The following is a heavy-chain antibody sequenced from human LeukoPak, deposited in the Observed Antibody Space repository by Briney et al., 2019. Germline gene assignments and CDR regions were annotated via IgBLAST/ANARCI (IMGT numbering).Heavy chain of an antibody. V-gene: IGHV4-39*01. D-gene: IGHD6-19*01. CDR2: IYYSGST. Sequence: SETLSPTCTVSGGSISSSSYYWGWIRQPPGKGLEWIGSIYYSGSTYYNPSLKSRVTISVDTSKNQFSLKLSSVTAADTAVYYCARLDPQLYSSGWYGDYWGQGTLVTVSS. CDR3: ARLDPQLYSSGWYGDY. J-gene: IGHJ4*02. CDR1: GGSISSSSYY.